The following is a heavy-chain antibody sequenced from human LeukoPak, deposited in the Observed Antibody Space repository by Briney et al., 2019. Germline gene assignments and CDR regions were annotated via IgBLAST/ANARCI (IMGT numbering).Heavy chain of an antibody. V-gene: IGHV1-46*01. CDR3: AREVPEKHFDWPSNWFDP. CDR2: INPSGGST. Sequence: ASVKVSCKASGYTFTSYYMHWVRQAPGQGLEWMGIINPSGGSTSYAQKFQGRVTMTRDTSTSTVYMDPTRLRSEDTAVYYCAREVPEKHFDWPSNWFDPWGQGTLVTVSS. CDR1: GYTFTSYY. J-gene: IGHJ5*02. D-gene: IGHD3-9*01.